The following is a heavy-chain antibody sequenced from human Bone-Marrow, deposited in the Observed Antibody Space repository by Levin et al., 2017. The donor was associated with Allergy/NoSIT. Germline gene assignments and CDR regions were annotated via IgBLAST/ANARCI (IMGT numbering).Heavy chain of an antibody. Sequence: PSETLSLTCTVSGGSITSGDYYWSWIRQPPGKGLEWIGYIYHSGNTYYNPSLKSRGTISVDTSKNQFSLHLTSVTAADTALAYCARTVNWRTYSFDYWGRGTLVTVSS. J-gene: IGHJ4*02. V-gene: IGHV4-30-4*01. CDR1: GGSITSGDYY. D-gene: IGHD4-11*01. CDR3: ARTVNWRTYSFDY. CDR2: IYHSGNT.